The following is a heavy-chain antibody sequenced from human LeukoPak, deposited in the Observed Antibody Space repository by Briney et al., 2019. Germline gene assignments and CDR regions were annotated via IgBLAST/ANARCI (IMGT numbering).Heavy chain of an antibody. CDR2: IDPNSGGT. Sequence: ASVKVSCKASGYSFTGYYIHWVRQAPGQGLEWMGWIDPNSGGTKYAQNFQGSVTMTRDTSITTAYMEVSRLISDDTAVYYCARAYTYGSGQRYYWFMDVWGQGTTVTVSS. CDR3: ARAYTYGSGQRYYWFMDV. D-gene: IGHD3-10*01. CDR1: GYSFTGYY. J-gene: IGHJ6*02. V-gene: IGHV1-2*02.